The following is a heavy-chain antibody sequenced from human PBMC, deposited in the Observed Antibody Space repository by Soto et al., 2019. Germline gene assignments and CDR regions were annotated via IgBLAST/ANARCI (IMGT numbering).Heavy chain of an antibody. CDR1: GGSFSGYY. CDR3: ARGSRGYSGYDSSPHYYYYMDV. CDR2: INHSGST. Sequence: SETLSLTCAVYGGSFSGYYWSWIRQPPGKGLEWIGEINHSGSTNYNPSLKSRVTISVDTSKNQFSLKLSSVTAADTAVYYCARGSRGYSGYDSSPHYYYYMDVWGKGTTVTVSS. D-gene: IGHD5-12*01. V-gene: IGHV4-34*01. J-gene: IGHJ6*03.